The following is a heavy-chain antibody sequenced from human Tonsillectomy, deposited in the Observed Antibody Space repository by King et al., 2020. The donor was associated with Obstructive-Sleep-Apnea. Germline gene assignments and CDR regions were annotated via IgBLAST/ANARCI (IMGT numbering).Heavy chain of an antibody. D-gene: IGHD2-15*01. CDR1: GFTFDDYA. CDR2: ISWNSDSI. CDR3: AQDTTPRVFYYFDY. J-gene: IGHJ4*02. Sequence: QLVQSVGGLVQPGRSLRLSCVASGFTFDDYAMHWVRQAPGKGLEWVSGISWNSDSINYAGSVKGRFTISRDNDKNSLYLQMNILRVEDTALYYCAQDTTPRVFYYFDYWGLGTQVTVSS. V-gene: IGHV3-9*01.